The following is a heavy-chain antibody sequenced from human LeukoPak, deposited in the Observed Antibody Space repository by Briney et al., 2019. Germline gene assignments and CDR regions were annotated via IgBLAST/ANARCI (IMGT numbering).Heavy chain of an antibody. J-gene: IGHJ4*02. CDR2: ISGSGGST. D-gene: IGHD6-13*01. V-gene: IGHV3-23*01. CDR3: AKTGTPWYYFDY. CDR1: GFTFSSYA. Sequence: GGSLRLSCAVSGFTFSSYAMSWVRQAPGKGLEWVSTISGSGGSTNYADSVKGRFTISRDNSKNTLYLQMNTLRAEDTAVYYCAKTGTPWYYFDYWGQGTLVTVSS.